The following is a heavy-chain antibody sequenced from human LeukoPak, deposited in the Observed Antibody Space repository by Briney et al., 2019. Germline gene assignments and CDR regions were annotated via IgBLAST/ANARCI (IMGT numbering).Heavy chain of an antibody. CDR2: INHSGST. CDR3: ARETIVVVPAASPYYYYYYGMDV. J-gene: IGHJ6*02. D-gene: IGHD2-2*01. CDR1: GGSFSGYY. Sequence: SETLSLTCAVYGGSFSGYYWSWIRQPPGKGLEWIGEINHSGSTNYNPSLKSRVTISVDTSKNQSSLKLSSVTAADTAVYYCARETIVVVPAASPYYYYYYGMDVWGQGTTVTVSS. V-gene: IGHV4-34*01.